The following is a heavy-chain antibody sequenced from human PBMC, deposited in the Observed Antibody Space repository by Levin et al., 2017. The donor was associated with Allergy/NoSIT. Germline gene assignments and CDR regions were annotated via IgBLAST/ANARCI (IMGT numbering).Heavy chain of an antibody. CDR3: ASVIRFLEWLPFDY. J-gene: IGHJ4*02. V-gene: IGHV3-30-3*01. Sequence: GGSLRLSCAASGFTFSSYAMHWVRQAPGKGLEWVAVISYDGSNKYYADSVKGRFTISRDNSKNTLYLQMNSLRAEDTAVYYCASVIRFLEWLPFDYWGQGTLVTVSS. D-gene: IGHD3-3*01. CDR2: ISYDGSNK. CDR1: GFTFSSYA.